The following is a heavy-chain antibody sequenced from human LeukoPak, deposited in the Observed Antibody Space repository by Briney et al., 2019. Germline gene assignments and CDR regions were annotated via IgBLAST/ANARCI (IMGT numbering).Heavy chain of an antibody. Sequence: PSETLSLTCTVSGGSISSSTYYWGWIRQPPGKGLEWIGSSYYTGSTHDNPSLKRRLTISVDTSKNQFSLKLSSVTAADTAVYYCARHWRNYEGEFDYWGQGTLVTVSS. J-gene: IGHJ4*02. D-gene: IGHD1-7*01. CDR1: GGSISSSTYY. V-gene: IGHV4-39*07. CDR2: SYYTGST. CDR3: ARHWRNYEGEFDY.